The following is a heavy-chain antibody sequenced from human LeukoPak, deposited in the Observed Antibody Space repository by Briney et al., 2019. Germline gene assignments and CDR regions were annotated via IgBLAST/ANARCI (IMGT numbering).Heavy chain of an antibody. CDR2: ISGSGGST. CDR1: GFTFDDYA. J-gene: IGHJ2*01. D-gene: IGHD3-22*01. Sequence: GGSLRLSCAASGFTFDDYAMHWVRQAPGKGLEWVSAISGSGGSTYYTDSVKGRFTISRDTSKNTLFLQMNSLTAEDTAVYYCAREYYYDSSGYFRNWYFDLWGRGTLVTVSS. CDR3: AREYYYDSSGYFRNWYFDL. V-gene: IGHV3-23*01.